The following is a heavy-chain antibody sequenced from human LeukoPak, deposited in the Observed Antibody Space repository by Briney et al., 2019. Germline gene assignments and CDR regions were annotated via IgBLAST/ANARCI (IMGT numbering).Heavy chain of an antibody. CDR3: ARGDIVGATIDY. D-gene: IGHD1-26*01. CDR2: MNPNSGNT. Sequence: ASVKVSCKASGYTFTSYDINWVRQATGQGLEWMGWMNPNSGNTGYAQKFQGSVTMTRNTSISTAYMELSSLRSEDTAVYYCARGDIVGATIDYWGQGTLVTVSS. J-gene: IGHJ4*02. CDR1: GYTFTSYD. V-gene: IGHV1-8*02.